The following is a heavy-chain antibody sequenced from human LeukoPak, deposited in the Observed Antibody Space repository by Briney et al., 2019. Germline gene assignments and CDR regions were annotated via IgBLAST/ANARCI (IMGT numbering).Heavy chain of an antibody. D-gene: IGHD4-17*01. CDR3: ARRNDGDPGIDY. J-gene: IGHJ4*02. CDR2: IYYSGST. V-gene: IGHV4-31*03. CDR1: GGSISSGGYY. Sequence: SETLSLTCTVSGGSISSGGYYWSWIRQHPGKGLEWIGYIYYSGSTYYNPSLKSRVTISVDTSKNQFSLKLSSVTAADTAVYYCARRNDGDPGIDYWGQGTLVTVSS.